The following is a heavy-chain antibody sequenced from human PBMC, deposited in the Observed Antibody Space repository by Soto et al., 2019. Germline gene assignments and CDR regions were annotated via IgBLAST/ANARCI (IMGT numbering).Heavy chain of an antibody. CDR2: ISGSGGST. D-gene: IGHD3-10*01. J-gene: IGHJ4*02. CDR1: GFTFSSYA. V-gene: IGHV3-23*01. CDR3: AEGGYGSGSYYPYFDY. Sequence: GGSLRLSCAASGFTFSSYAMSWVRQAPGKGLEWVSAISGSGGSTYYADSVKGRFTISRDNSKNTLYLQMNSLRAEDTAVYYCAEGGYGSGSYYPYFDYWGKGTLVTVSS.